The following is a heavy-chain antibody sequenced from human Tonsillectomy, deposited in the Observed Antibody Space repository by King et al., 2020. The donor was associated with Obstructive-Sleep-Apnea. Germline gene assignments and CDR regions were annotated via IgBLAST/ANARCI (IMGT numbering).Heavy chain of an antibody. CDR2: MNPNIGNT. CDR3: ATRRGAGSCDY. J-gene: IGHJ4*02. D-gene: IGHD2-15*01. V-gene: IGHV1-8*01. CDR1: GYAFSSYD. Sequence: QLVQSGAEVKKPGASVKVSCKASGYAFSSYDINWVRQATGQGREWMGWMNPNIGNTGYAQKFQGRVTMTRKTSISTAYLELSSLGSEETAVYYCATRRGAGSCDYWGQGTLVTVSS.